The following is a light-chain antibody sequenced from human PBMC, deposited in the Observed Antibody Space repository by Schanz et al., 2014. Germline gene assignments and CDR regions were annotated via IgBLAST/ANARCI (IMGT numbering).Light chain of an antibody. CDR3: SSYTTNSAPGVV. CDR2: DVN. CDR1: SSDVGGYNY. Sequence: QSALTQPASVSGSPGQSITISCTGTSSDVGGYNYVSWYQQHPGKAPKLMIYDVNHRPSGVSNRFSGSKSGNTASLTISGLQAEDEADYYCSSYTTNSAPGVVFGGGTKLTVL. J-gene: IGLJ2*01. V-gene: IGLV2-14*03.